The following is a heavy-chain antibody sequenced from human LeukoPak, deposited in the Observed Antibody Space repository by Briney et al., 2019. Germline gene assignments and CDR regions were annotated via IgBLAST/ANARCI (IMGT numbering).Heavy chain of an antibody. CDR1: GFTFDDYA. Sequence: PGGSLRLSCAASGFTFDDYAMHWVRQAPGKGLEWVSGISWNSGSIGYADSVKGRFTISRDNAKNSLYLQMNSLRAEDTALYYCATFNRYDYFWGSFQWGQGTLVTVSS. J-gene: IGHJ4*02. CDR3: ATFNRYDYFWGSFQ. D-gene: IGHD3-16*01. V-gene: IGHV3-9*01. CDR2: ISWNSGSI.